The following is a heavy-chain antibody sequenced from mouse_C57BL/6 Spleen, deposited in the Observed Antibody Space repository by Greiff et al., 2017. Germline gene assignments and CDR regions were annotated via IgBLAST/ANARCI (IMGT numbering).Heavy chain of an antibody. D-gene: IGHD2-5*01. Sequence: QVQLQQPGAELVRPGSSVKLSCKASGYTFTSYWMDWVKQRPGQGLEWIGNIYPSDSETHYNQKFKDKATLTVDKSSSTAYMQLSSLTSEDSAVYYCAREDSNYPWFAYWGQGTLGTVSA. CDR3: AREDSNYPWFAY. V-gene: IGHV1-61*01. CDR2: IYPSDSET. CDR1: GYTFTSYW. J-gene: IGHJ3*01.